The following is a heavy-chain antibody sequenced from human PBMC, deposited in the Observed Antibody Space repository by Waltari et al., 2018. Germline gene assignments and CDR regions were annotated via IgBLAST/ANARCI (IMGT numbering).Heavy chain of an antibody. J-gene: IGHJ4*02. CDR2: INHSGRT. D-gene: IGHD6-19*01. Sequence: QVQLQQWGAGLLKPSETLSLTCAVYGGSFSGYYWSWIRQPPGKGLEWIGEINHSGRTNYNPAIKSRVTISVDTSKNQFSLKLSSVTAADTAVYYCARGRRDRYSSGWYRGGDFDYWGQGTLVTVSS. CDR1: GGSFSGYY. CDR3: ARGRRDRYSSGWYRGGDFDY. V-gene: IGHV4-34*01.